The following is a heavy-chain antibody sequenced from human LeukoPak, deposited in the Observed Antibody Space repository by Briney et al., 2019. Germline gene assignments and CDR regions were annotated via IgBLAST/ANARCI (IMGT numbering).Heavy chain of an antibody. CDR1: GFTFTSSA. CDR2: IVVGSGNT. V-gene: IGHV1-58*02. Sequence: SVKVSCKASGFTFTSSAMQWVRQARGQRLEWIGWIVVGSGNTNYAQKFQERVTITRDMSTSTAYMELSSLRSDDTAVYYCARDIVVVVAARTISFDYWGQGTLVTVSS. D-gene: IGHD2-15*01. CDR3: ARDIVVVVAARTISFDY. J-gene: IGHJ4*02.